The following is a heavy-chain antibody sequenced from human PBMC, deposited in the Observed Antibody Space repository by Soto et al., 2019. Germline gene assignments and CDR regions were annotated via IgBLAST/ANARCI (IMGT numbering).Heavy chain of an antibody. J-gene: IGHJ5*02. Sequence: ASVKVSCKVSGYTLTELSMHWVRQAPGKGLEWMGGFDPEDGETIYAQKFQGRVTMTEDTSTDTAYMELSSLRSEDTAVYYCAHSVPRPGELRRRKNWFDPWGQGTLVTVSS. CDR3: AHSVPRPGELRRRKNWFDP. CDR1: GYTLTELS. D-gene: IGHD1-7*01. CDR2: FDPEDGET. V-gene: IGHV1-24*01.